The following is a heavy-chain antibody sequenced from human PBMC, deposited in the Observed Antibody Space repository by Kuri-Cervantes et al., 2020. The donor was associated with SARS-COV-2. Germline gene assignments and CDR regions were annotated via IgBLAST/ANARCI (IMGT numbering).Heavy chain of an antibody. D-gene: IGHD5-18*01. Sequence: GESLKISCAASGFTFSSYAMGWVRQAPGKGLEWVSYISSSGSTIYYADSVKGRFTISRDNAKNSLYLQMNSLRAEDTAVYYCARGQTAMAGYYYYGMDVWGQGTTVTVSS. J-gene: IGHJ6*02. V-gene: IGHV3-48*03. CDR3: ARGQTAMAGYYYYGMDV. CDR2: ISSSGSTI. CDR1: GFTFSSYA.